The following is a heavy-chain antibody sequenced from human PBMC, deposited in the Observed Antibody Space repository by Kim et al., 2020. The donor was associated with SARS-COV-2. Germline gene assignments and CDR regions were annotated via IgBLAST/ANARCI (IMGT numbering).Heavy chain of an antibody. J-gene: IGHJ4*02. D-gene: IGHD6-19*01. CDR2: INHSGST. Sequence: SETLSLTCAVYGGSFSGYYWSWIRQPPGEGLEWIGEINHSGSTNYNPSLNSRVTISVDTSKNQFSLKLSSVTAADTAVYYCARSRKQWLQQGGDYFDYWGQGTLVTVSS. CDR1: GGSFSGYY. CDR3: ARSRKQWLQQGGDYFDY. V-gene: IGHV4-34*01.